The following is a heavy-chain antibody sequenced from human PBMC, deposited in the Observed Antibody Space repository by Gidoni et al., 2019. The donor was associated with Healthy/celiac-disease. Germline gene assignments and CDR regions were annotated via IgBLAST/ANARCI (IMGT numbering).Heavy chain of an antibody. V-gene: IGHV1-46*01. CDR1: GYTFTSYY. CDR3: ARDPFGEMAPNNDAFDI. D-gene: IGHD3-10*01. CDR2: INPSGGST. J-gene: IGHJ3*02. Sequence: QVQLVQSGAEVKKPGASVKVSCKAYGYTFTSYYMHWVRQAPGQGLEWMGIINPSGGSTSYAQKFQGRVTMTRDTSTSTVYMELSSLRSEDTAVYYCARDPFGEMAPNNDAFDIWGQGTMVTVSS.